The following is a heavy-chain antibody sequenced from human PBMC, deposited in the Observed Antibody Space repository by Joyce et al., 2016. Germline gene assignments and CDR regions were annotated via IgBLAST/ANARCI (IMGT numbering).Heavy chain of an antibody. D-gene: IGHD3-10*01. V-gene: IGHV5-51*01. Sequence: EVQLVQSGAEVKKTGESLKISCKGSGYRFTSYWIGWVRQMPGKGLEWMGSMYPRDSDTRYSPSFQGHVTIAADTSSSTTYLQWNSLRASDTALYYCATSPSMVRGVMFDYWGQGTLVTVSS. CDR3: ATSPSMVRGVMFDY. CDR1: GYRFTSYW. J-gene: IGHJ4*02. CDR2: MYPRDSDT.